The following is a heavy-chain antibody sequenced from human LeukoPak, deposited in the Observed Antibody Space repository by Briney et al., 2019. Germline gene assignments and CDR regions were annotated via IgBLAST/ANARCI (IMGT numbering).Heavy chain of an antibody. Sequence: GGSLRPSCAASGFTFDDYAMHWVRQAPGKGLEWVSSISWNSGSIGYADSVKGRFTISRDNAKNSLYLQMNSLRAEDMALYYCAKGTGLAVAGNAFDIWGQGTMVTVSS. CDR1: GFTFDDYA. CDR2: ISWNSGSI. V-gene: IGHV3-9*03. J-gene: IGHJ3*02. D-gene: IGHD6-19*01. CDR3: AKGTGLAVAGNAFDI.